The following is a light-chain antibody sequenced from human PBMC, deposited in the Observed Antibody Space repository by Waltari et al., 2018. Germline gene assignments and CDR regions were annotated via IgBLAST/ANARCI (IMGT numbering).Light chain of an antibody. Sequence: QSALTQPASVSGSPGQSITTSCTGTSRDVGGYRYVSWYQHHPGKAPNFMIFDVSKRPSGVSNRFSCSKSGYTASLTISGLQAEDKAHYYCSSFTTSRTWVFGGGTKLTVL. J-gene: IGLJ3*02. V-gene: IGLV2-14*03. CDR2: DVS. CDR1: SRDVGGYRY. CDR3: SSFTTSRTWV.